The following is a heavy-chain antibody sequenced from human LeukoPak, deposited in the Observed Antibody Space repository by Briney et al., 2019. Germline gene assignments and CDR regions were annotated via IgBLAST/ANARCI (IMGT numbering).Heavy chain of an antibody. CDR3: ARVIRGTTGTIDY. V-gene: IGHV6-1*01. J-gene: IGHJ4*02. D-gene: IGHD1-1*01. Sequence: SQTLSLTCAIPGDSVSRDSAAWDWIRQSPSRGLEWLGRTYYRSKWYTDYAVSVKSRITINPDTSKNQFSLQLNSVTPEDTAVYYCARVIRGTTGTIDYWGQGTLVTVSS. CDR2: TYYRSKWYT. CDR1: GDSVSRDSAA.